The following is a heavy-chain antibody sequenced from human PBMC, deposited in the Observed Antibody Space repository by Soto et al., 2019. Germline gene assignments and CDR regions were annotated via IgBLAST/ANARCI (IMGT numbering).Heavy chain of an antibody. CDR1: GCTFSSYA. V-gene: IGHV3-23*01. CDR3: ANCKLTSSSLDY. Sequence: GGSLRLSCAASGCTFSSYAMSWVRQAPGKGLEWVSGVSGSGGSTYYADSLKGRFTISRDNSKNTLYLQMNSLIAEDSAVYYCANCKLTSSSLDYWGQGPLVTVFS. CDR2: VSGSGGST. D-gene: IGHD6-13*01. J-gene: IGHJ4*02.